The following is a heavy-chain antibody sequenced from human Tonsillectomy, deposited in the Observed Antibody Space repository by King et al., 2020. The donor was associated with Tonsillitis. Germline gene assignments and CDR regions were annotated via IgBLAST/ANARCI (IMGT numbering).Heavy chain of an antibody. J-gene: IGHJ3*02. CDR1: GFTFSSYA. D-gene: IGHD2-2*01. Sequence: VQLVESGGGLVQPGGSLRLSCAASGFTFSSYAMSWVRQAPGKGLVWVSGINGNGDNTYYADSVKGRFTISRDNSKNTLFLQMNSLRAEDTAVYYCAQRARLPDAGAFDIWGQGTLVTVSS. CDR2: INGNGDNT. V-gene: IGHV3-23*04. CDR3: AQRARLPDAGAFDI.